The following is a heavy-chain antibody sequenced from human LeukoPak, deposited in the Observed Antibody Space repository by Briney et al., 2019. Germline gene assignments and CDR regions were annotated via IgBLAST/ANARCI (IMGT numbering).Heavy chain of an antibody. CDR2: IYYSGST. CDR1: GGSISSYY. CDR3: AKDMQQQLVLFYFDY. J-gene: IGHJ4*02. D-gene: IGHD6-13*01. V-gene: IGHV4-59*01. Sequence: SETLSLTCTVSGGSISSYYWSWIRQPPGKGLEWIGYIYYSGSTNYNPSLKSRVTISVDTSKNQFSLKLSSVTAADTAVYYCAKDMQQQLVLFYFDYWGQGTLVTVSS.